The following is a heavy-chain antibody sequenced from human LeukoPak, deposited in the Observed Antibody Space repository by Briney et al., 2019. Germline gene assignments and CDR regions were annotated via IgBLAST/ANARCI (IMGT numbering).Heavy chain of an antibody. CDR2: ISAYNGDT. D-gene: IGHD6-13*01. Sequence: GASVTVSFKSSGYTFTSYGISWVRQAPGQGLEWMGWISAYNGDTNYAQKLQGRVTMTTETSTSTPYMELRSLRSDDTAVYYCARDYGPIAAAGTEYYYYGLDVWGQGTTVTVSS. CDR1: GYTFTSYG. CDR3: ARDYGPIAAAGTEYYYYGLDV. J-gene: IGHJ6*02. V-gene: IGHV1-18*01.